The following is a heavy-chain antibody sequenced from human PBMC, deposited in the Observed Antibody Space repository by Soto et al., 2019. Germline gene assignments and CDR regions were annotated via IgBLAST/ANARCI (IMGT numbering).Heavy chain of an antibody. Sequence: GESLKISCKGSGYSFTSYWISWVRQMPGKGLEWMGRIDPSDSYTNYSPSFQGHVTISADKSISTAYLQWSSLKASDTAMYYCASTLYLFGELLQYYYVMDVWGQGTTVTVSS. J-gene: IGHJ6*02. V-gene: IGHV5-10-1*01. CDR2: IDPSDSYT. CDR1: GYSFTSYW. CDR3: ASTLYLFGELLQYYYVMDV. D-gene: IGHD3-10*02.